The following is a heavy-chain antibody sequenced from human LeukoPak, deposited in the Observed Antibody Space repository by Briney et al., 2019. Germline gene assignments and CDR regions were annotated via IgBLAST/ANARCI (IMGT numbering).Heavy chain of an antibody. J-gene: IGHJ4*02. D-gene: IGHD5-18*01. CDR3: ARVTIEAAMAWYYFDY. Sequence: ASVKVSCKASGYTFTGYYMHWVRQAPGQGLEWMGWINPKRGDTNYAQKFQGRVTMTRDTSIGTAYMELSRLRSDDTAVYYCARVTIEAAMAWYYFDYWGQGTLVTVSS. CDR2: INPKRGDT. V-gene: IGHV1-2*02. CDR1: GYTFTGYY.